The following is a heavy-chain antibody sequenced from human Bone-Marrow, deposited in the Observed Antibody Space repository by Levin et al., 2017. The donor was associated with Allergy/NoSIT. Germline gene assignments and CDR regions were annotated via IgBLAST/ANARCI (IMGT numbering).Heavy chain of an antibody. V-gene: IGHV2-70*04. CDR1: GFSLSTSGMR. D-gene: IGHD3-10*01. Sequence: QTLSLTCPLSGFSLSTSGMRVSWIRQPPGKALEWLARIDWDDDKIYRTSLKTRLTISKDTSKNQVVLKMTNMDPVDTATYFCAARGVGFVSHYNGMDVWGQGTTVTVSS. CDR2: IDWDDDK. CDR3: AARGVGFVSHYNGMDV. J-gene: IGHJ6*02.